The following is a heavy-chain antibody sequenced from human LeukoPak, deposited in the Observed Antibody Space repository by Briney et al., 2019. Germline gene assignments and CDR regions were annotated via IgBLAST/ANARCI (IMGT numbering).Heavy chain of an antibody. CDR3: ARALYYDYVWGSPTHFDY. J-gene: IGHJ4*02. CDR1: GGSISSYY. CDR2: IYYSGST. Sequence: SETLSLTCTVSGGSISSYYWSWIRQPPGKGLEWIGYIYYSGSTNYNPSLKSRVTVSVDTSKNQFSLKLSSVTAADTAVYYCARALYYDYVWGSPTHFDYWGQGTLVTVSS. D-gene: IGHD3-16*01. V-gene: IGHV4-59*01.